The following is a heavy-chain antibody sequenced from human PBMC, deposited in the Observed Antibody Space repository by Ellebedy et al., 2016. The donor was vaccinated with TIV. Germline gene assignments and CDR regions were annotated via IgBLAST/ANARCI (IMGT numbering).Heavy chain of an antibody. CDR3: ARGGVVVTVPSLFDY. CDR1: GFTFSNYW. D-gene: IGHD2-21*02. J-gene: IGHJ4*02. V-gene: IGHV3-74*01. Sequence: GGSLRLXCAASGFTFSNYWMHWVRQAPGKGLVWVSRINSDGSSTTYADSVKGRFTISRDNARNTLYLQMNSLRAEDTAVYSCARGGVVVTVPSLFDYWGQGTLVTVSS. CDR2: INSDGSST.